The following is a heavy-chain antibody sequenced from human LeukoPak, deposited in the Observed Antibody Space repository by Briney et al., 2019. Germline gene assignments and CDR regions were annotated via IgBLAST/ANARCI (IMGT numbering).Heavy chain of an antibody. J-gene: IGHJ5*02. V-gene: IGHV6-1*01. Sequence: SGPGLLKPSQTLSLTCVISGDSVSSNSAAWHWIRQSPSRGLEWLGRTYYRSKWYNDYAVSVKSRITINPDTSKNQFSLQLNSVTPEDTAVYYCAGYSYGVRPSWGQGTLVTVSS. CDR3: AGYSYGVRPS. CDR2: TYYRSKWYN. CDR1: GDSVSSNSAA. D-gene: IGHD5-18*01.